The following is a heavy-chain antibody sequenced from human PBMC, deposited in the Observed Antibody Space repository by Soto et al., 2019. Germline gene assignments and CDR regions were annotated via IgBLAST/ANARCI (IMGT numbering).Heavy chain of an antibody. J-gene: IGHJ2*01. CDR3: ARGISDIVVVVAATLPPWYFDL. Sequence: EVQLVESGGGLIQPGGSLRLSCAASGFTVTSKYMSWVRQAPGKGLEWVSVLYNGGSPYYADSVKGRFTISRDNSTNTIYLHTNILRAEDTAMYFCARGISDIVVVVAATLPPWYFDLWGRGTLVTVSP. D-gene: IGHD2-15*01. V-gene: IGHV3-53*01. CDR1: GFTVTSKY. CDR2: LYNGGSP.